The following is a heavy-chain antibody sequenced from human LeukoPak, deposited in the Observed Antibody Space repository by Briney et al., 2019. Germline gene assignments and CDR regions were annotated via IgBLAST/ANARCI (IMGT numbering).Heavy chain of an antibody. CDR2: IYPGDSDT. Sequence: ESLKISCKGSGYSFTSYWIGWVRQMPGKGLEWMGIIYPGDSDTRYSPSFQGQVTISADKSISTAYLQWSSLKASDTAMYYCARRIAVAAKGPNWFDPWGQGTLVTVSS. D-gene: IGHD6-19*01. J-gene: IGHJ5*02. CDR1: GYSFTSYW. CDR3: ARRIAVAAKGPNWFDP. V-gene: IGHV5-51*01.